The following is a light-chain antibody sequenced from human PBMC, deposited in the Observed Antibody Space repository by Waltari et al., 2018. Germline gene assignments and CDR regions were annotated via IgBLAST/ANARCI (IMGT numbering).Light chain of an antibody. CDR2: QDS. J-gene: IGLJ1*01. CDR3: QAWDSSTYV. V-gene: IGLV3-1*01. Sequence: SYELTQPPSVSVSPGQTASITCSGDKLGDKYVCWYQKKPGQSPWLVIYQDSERPSGIPERFSGSNSGNTATLTISGTQAMDEADYYCQAWDSSTYVFGTGTKVTVL. CDR1: KLGDKY.